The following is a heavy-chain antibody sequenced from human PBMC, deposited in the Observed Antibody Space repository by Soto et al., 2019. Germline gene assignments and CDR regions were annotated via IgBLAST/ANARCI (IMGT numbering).Heavy chain of an antibody. CDR2: IFHNGDT. CDR3: ARGTTGVSCYSV. J-gene: IGHJ4*02. D-gene: IGHD2-15*01. V-gene: IGHV4-30-4*01. Sequence: SETLSLTCTVSGGSITTGEYYWTWVRQPPGKGLEWIGYIFHNGDTYYNTSLQSRLAISMDTSRTQFSLRLTSVTAADTAVYYCARGTTGVSCYSVWGRGTLVTVSS. CDR1: GGSITTGEYY.